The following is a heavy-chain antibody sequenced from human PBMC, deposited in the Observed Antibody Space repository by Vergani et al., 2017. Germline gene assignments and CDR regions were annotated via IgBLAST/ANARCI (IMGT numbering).Heavy chain of an antibody. Sequence: QVQLQQSGPGLVKPSQTLSLTCAISGDSVSINSAAWNWIMQSPSRGFEWLGRTYCRSKWYTDYALSVKSRITINPDTSKNQCSLQLNSVTPEDTAVYYCARGGDSSGYFDWGQGTLVTVSS. CDR3: ARGGDSSGYFD. CDR2: TYCRSKWYT. CDR1: GDSVSINSAA. D-gene: IGHD3-22*01. V-gene: IGHV6-1*01. J-gene: IGHJ4*02.